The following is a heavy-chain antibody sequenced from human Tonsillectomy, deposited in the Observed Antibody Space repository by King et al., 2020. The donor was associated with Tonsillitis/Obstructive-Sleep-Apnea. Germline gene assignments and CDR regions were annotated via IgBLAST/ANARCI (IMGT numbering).Heavy chain of an antibody. CDR3: ARDRGYTSSSVN. CDR1: GFTFSSYW. J-gene: IGHJ4*02. D-gene: IGHD6-6*01. Sequence: VQLVESGGGLVQPGGSLRLSCAASGFTFSSYWMHWVRQAPGKGLVWAPLINIDGSSTIYVDSVKGRFTISRDNAKNTLYLQMNSLRAEDTAVYYCARDRGYTSSSVNWGQGTLVTVSS. V-gene: IGHV3-74*01. CDR2: INIDGSST.